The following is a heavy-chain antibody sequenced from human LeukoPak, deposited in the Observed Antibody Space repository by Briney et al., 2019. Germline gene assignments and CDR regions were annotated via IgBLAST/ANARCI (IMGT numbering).Heavy chain of an antibody. J-gene: IGHJ4*02. CDR1: GYTFTSYY. D-gene: IGHD6-19*01. CDR3: ARSESSDSYATFDY. V-gene: IGHV1-46*01. CDR2: INPGSGST. Sequence: AASVKVSCKASGYTFTSYYIHWVRQAPGQGLQWMGIINPGSGSTSYGQKFQGRVTMTRDTSTSTVYMELSSLRSEDSAVYYCARSESSDSYATFDYWGQGTLVTVSS.